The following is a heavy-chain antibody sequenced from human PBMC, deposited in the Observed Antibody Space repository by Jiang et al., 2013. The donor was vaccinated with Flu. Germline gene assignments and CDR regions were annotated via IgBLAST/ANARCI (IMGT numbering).Heavy chain of an antibody. J-gene: IGHJ6*03. CDR2: IIPIFGTA. Sequence: EVKKPGSSVKVSCKASGGTFSSYAISWVRQAPGQGLEWMGGIIPIFGTANYAQKFQGRVTITADESTSTAYMELSSLRSEDTAVYYCARVNYYGSGSYHYYMDVWGKGTTVTVSS. D-gene: IGHD3-10*01. CDR1: GGTFSSYA. CDR3: ARVNYYGSGSYHYYMDV. V-gene: IGHV1-69*01.